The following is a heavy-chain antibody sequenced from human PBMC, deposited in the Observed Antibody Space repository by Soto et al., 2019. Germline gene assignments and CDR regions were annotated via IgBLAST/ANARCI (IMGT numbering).Heavy chain of an antibody. CDR1: GFTFSSYG. CDR2: ISYDGSNK. D-gene: IGHD4-17*01. Sequence: GGSLRLSCAASGFTFSSYGMHWVRQAPGKGLEWVAVISYDGSNKYYADSVKGRFTISRDNSKNTLYLQMNSLRAEDTAVYYCAKVPGEMTTNYWGQGTLVTVSS. V-gene: IGHV3-30*18. CDR3: AKVPGEMTTNY. J-gene: IGHJ4*02.